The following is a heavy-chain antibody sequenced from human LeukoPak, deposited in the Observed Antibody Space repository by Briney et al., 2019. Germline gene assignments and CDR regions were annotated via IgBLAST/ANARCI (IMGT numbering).Heavy chain of an antibody. J-gene: IGHJ5*02. CDR3: ARDQRSCSGGSCYPGWFAP. D-gene: IGHD2-15*01. Sequence: ASVKVSCKASGYTFTSYYMHWVRQAPGQGLEWMGIINPSGGSTSYAQKFQGRVTMTRDMSTSTVYMELSSLRSDDTAVYYCARDQRSCSGGSCYPGWFAPWGQGTLVTVSS. CDR2: INPSGGST. CDR1: GYTFTSYY. V-gene: IGHV1-46*01.